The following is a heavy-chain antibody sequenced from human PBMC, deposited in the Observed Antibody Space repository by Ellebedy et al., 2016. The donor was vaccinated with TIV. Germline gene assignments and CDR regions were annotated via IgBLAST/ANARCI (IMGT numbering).Heavy chain of an antibody. CDR3: ARARSSGWLHTPDY. CDR1: RYTFTSYF. V-gene: IGHV1-46*04. J-gene: IGHJ4*02. CDR2: INPSVGST. D-gene: IGHD6-19*01. Sequence: AASVTVSCKASRYTFTSYFMHWVRQAPGQGLEWMGIINPSVGSTTYAQKLQGRVTMTSDTSTSTVYMELSSLRSEDTAVYYCARARSSGWLHTPDYWGQGTLVTVSS.